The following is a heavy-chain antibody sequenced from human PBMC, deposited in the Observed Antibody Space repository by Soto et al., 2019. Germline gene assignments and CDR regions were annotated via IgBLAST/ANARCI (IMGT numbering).Heavy chain of an antibody. CDR1: GFTVSSNY. J-gene: IGHJ3*02. Sequence: GGSLRLSCAASGFTVSSNYMSWVRQAPGKGLEWVSVIYSGGSTYYADSVKGRFTISRDNSKNTLYLQMNSLRAEDTAVYYCAREFGNLIVATHDAFDIWGQGTMVTVSS. CDR2: IYSGGST. V-gene: IGHV3-66*01. CDR3: AREFGNLIVATHDAFDI. D-gene: IGHD5-12*01.